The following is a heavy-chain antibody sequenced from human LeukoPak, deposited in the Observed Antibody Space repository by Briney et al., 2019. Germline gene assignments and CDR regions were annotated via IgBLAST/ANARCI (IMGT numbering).Heavy chain of an antibody. Sequence: LSLTCSVSGGSISIYYWTWIRQIPGKGLEWISYISSSGSNRYYRDSVKGRFIISRDNARNSLYLQMNGLTAEDSAVYYCGRGDAGAVWGKGTTVTISS. CDR1: GGSISIYY. CDR3: GRGDAGAV. D-gene: IGHD2-21*02. V-gene: IGHV3-11*01. CDR2: ISSSGSNR. J-gene: IGHJ6*04.